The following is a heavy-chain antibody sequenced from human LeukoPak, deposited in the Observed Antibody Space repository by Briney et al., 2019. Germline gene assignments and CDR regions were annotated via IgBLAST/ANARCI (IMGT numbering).Heavy chain of an antibody. Sequence: PGGSLRLSCAASGFTFSSYAMSWVRQAPGKGLEWVSAISGSGGSTYYADSVKGRFTISRDNSENTLYLQMNSLRAEDTAVYYCAKDRTTYYDFWSGYYSGGFDYWGQGTLVTVSS. CDR2: ISGSGGST. CDR1: GFTFSSYA. V-gene: IGHV3-23*01. CDR3: AKDRTTYYDFWSGYYSGGFDY. J-gene: IGHJ4*02. D-gene: IGHD3-3*01.